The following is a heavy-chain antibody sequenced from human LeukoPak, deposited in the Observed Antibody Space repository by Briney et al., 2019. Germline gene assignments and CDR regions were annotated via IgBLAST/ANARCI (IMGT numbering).Heavy chain of an antibody. CDR2: LSGSGGNT. D-gene: IGHD3-16*02. V-gene: IGHV3-23*01. Sequence: GGSLRLSCVASGFTFSTYVMTWVRQAPGKALEWVSALSGSGGNTYSADSVKGRFTISRDNSKNTLYLQMNGLRAEDTAVYYCARHWRPTVRLGELSLALPYDYWGQGTLVTVCS. CDR1: GFTFSTYV. J-gene: IGHJ4*02. CDR3: ARHWRPTVRLGELSLALPYDY.